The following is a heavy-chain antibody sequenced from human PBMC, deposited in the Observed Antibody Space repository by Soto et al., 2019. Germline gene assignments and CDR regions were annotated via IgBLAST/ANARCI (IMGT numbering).Heavy chain of an antibody. J-gene: IGHJ4*02. D-gene: IGHD6-19*01. CDR2: ISWNSGSI. CDR3: VKDIHEQWLVSHFEY. Sequence: EVQLVESGGGSVQPGWSLRLSCVASGFTFESYAMHWVRQVPGKGLEWVSGISWNSGSIGYEDSVKGRFTISRDNAQKSLYLEMNSLRVEDTAFYYCVKDIHEQWLVSHFEYWGQGALVTVSS. CDR1: GFTFESYA. V-gene: IGHV3-9*01.